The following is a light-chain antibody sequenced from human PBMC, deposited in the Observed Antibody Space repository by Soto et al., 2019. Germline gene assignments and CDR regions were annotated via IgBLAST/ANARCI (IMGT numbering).Light chain of an antibody. J-gene: IGKJ1*01. CDR2: QAS. CDR1: EFISKF. CDR3: QHYNSYLET. Sequence: DIQITQSPSTLSASVGDRVTITCRASEFISKFLAWYQQKPGTAPKLLIYQASRLKSGVPSRFSGSGSGTEFTLTITSLQPDDFATYYCQHYNSYLETFGQGTKVEIK. V-gene: IGKV1-5*03.